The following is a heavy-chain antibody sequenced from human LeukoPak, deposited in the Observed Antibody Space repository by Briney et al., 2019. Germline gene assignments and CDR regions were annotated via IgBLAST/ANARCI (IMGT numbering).Heavy chain of an antibody. Sequence: GGSLRLSCAASGFTFSNFGMHWVRRTPGKGLEWVAFIRFDGTSEFYADSVKARFTISRDNSQNTVSLQLNNLRIEDTALYYCAKTSLSDPSGHYYYMDVWGKGTTVTVSS. CDR2: IRFDGTSE. D-gene: IGHD3-3*01. CDR1: GFTFSNFG. J-gene: IGHJ6*03. CDR3: AKTSLSDPSGHYYYMDV. V-gene: IGHV3-30*02.